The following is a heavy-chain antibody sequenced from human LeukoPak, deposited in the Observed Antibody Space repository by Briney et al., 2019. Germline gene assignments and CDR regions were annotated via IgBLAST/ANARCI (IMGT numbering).Heavy chain of an antibody. CDR3: ARVGDGTFDI. Sequence: SEALSLTCTVSSGSISSYYWSWIRQPPGKGLEWIGYIYYSGNTNYNPSLKSRVTMSIDTSKNHFSLRLNSVTAADTAVYYCARVGDGTFDIWGRGTVVIVSS. J-gene: IGHJ3*02. CDR2: IYYSGNT. D-gene: IGHD3-16*01. V-gene: IGHV4-59*01. CDR1: SGSISSYY.